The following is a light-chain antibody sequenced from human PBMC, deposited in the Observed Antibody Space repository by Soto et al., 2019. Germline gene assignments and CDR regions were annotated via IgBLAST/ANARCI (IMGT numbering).Light chain of an antibody. Sequence: EIVLTQSPGTLSLSPGERATLSCRARQSVNKNFIAWYQQKPGQAPRLIINGASSRATGIPDRFSGGGSGTDFALPIDRLEPEDFAVYFCQQYGSSPPNFGGGTKVASK. CDR2: GAS. CDR3: QQYGSSPPN. J-gene: IGKJ4*01. V-gene: IGKV3-20*01. CDR1: QSVNKNF.